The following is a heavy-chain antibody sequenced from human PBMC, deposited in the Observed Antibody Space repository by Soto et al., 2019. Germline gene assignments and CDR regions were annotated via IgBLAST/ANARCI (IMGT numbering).Heavy chain of an antibody. J-gene: IGHJ4*02. Sequence: ASVKVSCKVSGYTLTELSMHWVRQAPGKGLEWMGGFDPEDGETIYAQKFQGRVTMTEDTCADTAYMELSSLRSEDTAVYYCATGDVVVVAATTKSLDYWGQGTLVTVSS. CDR2: FDPEDGET. CDR3: ATGDVVVVAATTKSLDY. V-gene: IGHV1-24*01. D-gene: IGHD2-15*01. CDR1: GYTLTELS.